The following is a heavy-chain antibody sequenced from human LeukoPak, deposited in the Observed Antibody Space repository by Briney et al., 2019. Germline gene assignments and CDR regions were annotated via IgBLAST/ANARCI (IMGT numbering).Heavy chain of an antibody. V-gene: IGHV4-59*01. CDR2: IYYSGST. D-gene: IGHD4-17*01. J-gene: IGHJ4*02. CDR3: ARGADYGDYYFDY. CDR1: GGSISSYY. Sequence: SETLSLTCTVSGGSISSYYWSWIRQPPGKGLEWIGYIYYSGSTNYNPSLKSRVTISVDTSKNQFSLKLSSVTAADTAVYYCARGADYGDYYFDYWGQETLVTVSS.